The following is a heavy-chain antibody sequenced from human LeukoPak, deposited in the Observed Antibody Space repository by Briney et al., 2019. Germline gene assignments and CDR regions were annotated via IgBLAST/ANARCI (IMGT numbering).Heavy chain of an antibody. CDR2: IYYSGST. CDR3: ARDKRGSYADY. CDR1: GGSVSNGSYY. D-gene: IGHD1-26*01. V-gene: IGHV4-61*01. J-gene: IGHJ4*02. Sequence: SETLSLTCTVSGGSVSNGSYYWSWIRQPPGKGLEWIGYIYYSGSTSYNPSLKGRVTISVDTSNNQFSLKLSSVTAADTAVYYCARDKRGSYADYWGQGTLVTVSS.